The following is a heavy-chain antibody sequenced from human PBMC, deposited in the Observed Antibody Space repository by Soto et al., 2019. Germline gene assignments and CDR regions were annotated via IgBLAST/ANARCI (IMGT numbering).Heavy chain of an antibody. Sequence: RGSLGLSCESSGFTFVDSYMDWIRQIPGKGLEWVGIINQDGSEKFYVDSVKGRFTISRDTAKNSLFLQMNSLRAEDKAVYYCARKMMGSFDSWGKGDLVTAPQ. D-gene: IGHD3-16*01. CDR2: INQDGSEK. J-gene: IGHJ4*02. V-gene: IGHV3-7*03. CDR1: GFTFVDSY. CDR3: ARKMMGSFDS.